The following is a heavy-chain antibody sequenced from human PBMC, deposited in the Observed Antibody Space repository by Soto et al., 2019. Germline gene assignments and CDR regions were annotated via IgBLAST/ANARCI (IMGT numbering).Heavy chain of an antibody. J-gene: IGHJ5*02. V-gene: IGHV4-61*05. CDR2: IYYSGST. D-gene: IGHD2-2*02. CDR3: VRGYCSSTSCYIWDNWFDP. Sequence: SETLSLTCTVSGGSISSSSYYWGWIRQPPGKRLEWIGYIYYSGSTNYNPSLKSRVTISVDTSKNQISLKLSSVTAADTAVYYCVRGYCSSTSCYIWDNWFDPWGQGTLVTVSS. CDR1: GGSISSSSYY.